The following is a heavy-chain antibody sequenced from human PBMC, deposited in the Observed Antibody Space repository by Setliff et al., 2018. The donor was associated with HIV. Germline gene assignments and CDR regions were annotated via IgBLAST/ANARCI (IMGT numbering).Heavy chain of an antibody. Sequence: SETLSLTCAVYGGSFSAYHWTWIRQPPGKGLEWIGSIYYSGSTYYNPSLKSRVTISVDTSKNQFSLKLSSVTAADTAVYYCARHFKEGSGSYWVLLPDNWFDPWGQGTLVTVPQ. J-gene: IGHJ5*02. D-gene: IGHD3-10*01. CDR2: IYYSGST. CDR1: GGSFSAYH. CDR3: ARHFKEGSGSYWVLLPDNWFDP. V-gene: IGHV4-34*01.